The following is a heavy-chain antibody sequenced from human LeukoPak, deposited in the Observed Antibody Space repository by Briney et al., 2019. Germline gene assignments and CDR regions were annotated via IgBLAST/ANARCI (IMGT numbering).Heavy chain of an antibody. D-gene: IGHD7-27*01. V-gene: IGHV4-38-2*02. CDR1: GYSISRGYY. J-gene: IGHJ2*01. CDR3: AKMGAQNWGSFLRYFDI. Sequence: SETLSLTCSLSGYSISRGYYWGWIRQSPGKGLEWIGSVYHSGSAYYNPSLKSRVTISVETSKNQFSLKLSSVTAADTAAYYCAKMGAQNWGSFLRYFDIWGRGTLVTVSS. CDR2: VYHSGSA.